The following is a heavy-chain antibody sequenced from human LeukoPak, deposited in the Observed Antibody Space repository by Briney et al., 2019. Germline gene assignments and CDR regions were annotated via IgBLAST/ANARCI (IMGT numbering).Heavy chain of an antibody. CDR1: GFTFSSYG. D-gene: IGHD5-18*01. V-gene: IGHV3-33*01. Sequence: PGGSLRLSCAASGFTFSSYGMHWVRRAPGKGLEWVAVIWYDGSNKYYADSVKGRFTISRDNSKNTLYLQMNSLRAEDTAVYYCASVDTAMGALLHWGQGTLVTVSS. CDR3: ASVDTAMGALLH. J-gene: IGHJ4*02. CDR2: IWYDGSNK.